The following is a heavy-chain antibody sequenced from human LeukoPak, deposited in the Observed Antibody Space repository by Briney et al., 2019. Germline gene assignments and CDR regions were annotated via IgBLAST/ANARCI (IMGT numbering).Heavy chain of an antibody. J-gene: IGHJ5*02. CDR2: IFCTGHT. CDR1: GVSLTRHS. V-gene: IGHV4-59*11. Sequence: SETLSLTCTVSGVSLTRHSWSWIRQPPGKGLEWIGYIFCTGHTNYIPSLMSRVTISLDTSKTHFSLRLSSVTAADTAVYYCARDTDRRSSPGSWFDPWGQGTLVTVSS. D-gene: IGHD2-15*01. CDR3: ARDTDRRSSPGSWFDP.